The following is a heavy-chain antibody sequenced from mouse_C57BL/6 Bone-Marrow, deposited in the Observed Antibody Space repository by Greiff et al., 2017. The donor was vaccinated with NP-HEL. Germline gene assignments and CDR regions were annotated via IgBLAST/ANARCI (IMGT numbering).Heavy chain of an antibody. V-gene: IGHV3-6*01. CDR2: ISYDGSN. D-gene: IGHD2-14*01. J-gene: IGHJ3*01. Sequence: ESGPGLVKPSQSLSLTCSVTGYSITSGYYWNWIRQFPGNKLEWMGYISYDGSNNYNPSLKNRISITRDTSKNQFFLKLNSVTTEDTATYYCARGVPPWFAYWGQGTLVTVSA. CDR1: GYSITSGYY. CDR3: ARGVPPWFAY.